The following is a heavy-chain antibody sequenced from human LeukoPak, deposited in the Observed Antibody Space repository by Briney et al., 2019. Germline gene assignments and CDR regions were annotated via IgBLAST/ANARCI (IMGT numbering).Heavy chain of an antibody. D-gene: IGHD3-3*01. CDR2: IWYDGSIK. J-gene: IGHJ3*02. V-gene: IGHV3-33*01. Sequence: GGSLRLSCAASGFSFSSYGMHWVRQAPGKGLEWVAVIWYDGSIKYYGDSVKGRFTISRDNSKNTLYLQMNSLRAEDTAVYYCARQPSITIFGVVTIGDAFDIWGQGTMVTVSS. CDR1: GFSFSSYG. CDR3: ARQPSITIFGVVTIGDAFDI.